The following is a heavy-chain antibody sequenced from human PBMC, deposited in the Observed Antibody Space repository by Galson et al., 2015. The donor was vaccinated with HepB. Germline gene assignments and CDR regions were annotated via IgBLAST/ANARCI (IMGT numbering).Heavy chain of an antibody. CDR1: GYTFSTYW. CDR2: VYPGDSDA. Sequence: GAEVKKPGESLRISCKVSGYTFSTYWIGWVRQMPGKGLEWMGIVYPGDSDARYTPSFQGHVTISADKSIDTAYLQWSSLKTSDTAIYYCARRGPFFDDIASRYYALDGWGQGTTVTVSS. D-gene: IGHD3-3*02. V-gene: IGHV5-51*01. J-gene: IGHJ6*02. CDR3: ARRGPFFDDIASRYYALDG.